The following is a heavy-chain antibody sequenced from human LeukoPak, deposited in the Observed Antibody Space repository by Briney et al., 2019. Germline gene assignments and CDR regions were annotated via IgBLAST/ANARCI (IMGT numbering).Heavy chain of an antibody. CDR3: ARGWVVIAAAGFDL. J-gene: IGHJ2*01. D-gene: IGHD6-13*01. CDR2: ISSSGSTI. Sequence: PSETLSLTCAVYGGSFSGYYWSWIRQAPGKGLEWVSYISSSGSTIYYADSVKGRFTISRDNAKNSLYLQMNSLRAEDTAVYYCARGWVVIAAAGFDLWGRGTLVTVSS. CDR1: GGSFSGYY. V-gene: IGHV3-11*01.